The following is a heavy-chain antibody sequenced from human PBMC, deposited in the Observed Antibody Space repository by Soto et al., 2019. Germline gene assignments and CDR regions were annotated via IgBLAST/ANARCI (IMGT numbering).Heavy chain of an antibody. CDR2: IGVNVGHI. Sequence: PGGSLRLSCVASGFNFNYYTMTWVRQAPGEGLEWVASIGVNVGHIFYADSVKGRVTISRDDSRKTLFLQMNSLKVEDTAVYYCAKWQQLKWGQGTLVTVSS. D-gene: IGHD6-13*01. CDR3: AKWQQLK. V-gene: IGHV3-21*01. CDR1: GFNFNYYT. J-gene: IGHJ4*02.